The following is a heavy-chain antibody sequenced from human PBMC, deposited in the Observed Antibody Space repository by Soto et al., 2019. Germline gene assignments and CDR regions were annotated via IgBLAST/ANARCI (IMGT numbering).Heavy chain of an antibody. CDR2: IKSKTDGGTT. Sequence: EVQLVESGGGLVKPGGSLRLSCTASGFTFNYAWMNWVRQAPGKGLEWVGHIKSKTDGGTTDYAAPVKDRFSISRDDSKNTLYLLMNSLKTEATAVYYCSPDPIVAAADGSDPWGQGTLVTVSS. CDR1: GFTFNYAW. CDR3: SPDPIVAAADGSDP. J-gene: IGHJ5*02. V-gene: IGHV3-15*01. D-gene: IGHD2-2*01.